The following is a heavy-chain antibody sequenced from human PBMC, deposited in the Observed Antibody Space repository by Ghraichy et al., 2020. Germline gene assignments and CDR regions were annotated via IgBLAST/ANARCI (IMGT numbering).Heavy chain of an antibody. D-gene: IGHD3-16*02. V-gene: IGHV3-43*01. Sequence: GESLNISCAASGFTFDDYTMHWVRQAPGKGLEWVSLISWDGGSTYYADSVKGRFTISRDNSKNSLYLQMNSLRTEDTALYYCAKDISFAGAHYFDYWGQGTLVTVSS. CDR3: AKDISFAGAHYFDY. CDR1: GFTFDDYT. CDR2: ISWDGGST. J-gene: IGHJ4*02.